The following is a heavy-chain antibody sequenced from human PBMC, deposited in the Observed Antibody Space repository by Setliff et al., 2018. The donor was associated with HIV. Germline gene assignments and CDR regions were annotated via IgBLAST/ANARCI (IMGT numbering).Heavy chain of an antibody. CDR1: GYTFTSYY. D-gene: IGHD3-10*01. V-gene: IGHV1-8*02. CDR3: ARGFMVRGVIHYYGMDV. Sequence: ASVKVSCKASGYTFTSYYMHWVRQATGQGLEWMGWMNPNSGNTGYAQKFQGRVTMTRNTSISTAYMELSSLRSEDTAVYYCARGFMVRGVIHYYGMDVWGQGTTVTVSS. J-gene: IGHJ6*02. CDR2: MNPNSGNT.